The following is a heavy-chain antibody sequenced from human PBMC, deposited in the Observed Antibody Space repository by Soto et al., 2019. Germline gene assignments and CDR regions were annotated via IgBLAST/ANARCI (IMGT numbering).Heavy chain of an antibody. CDR2: IVVGSGNT. V-gene: IGHV1-58*01. J-gene: IGHJ4*02. D-gene: IGHD3-9*01. CDR3: AAQRHYDILTGYYEYYFDY. CDR1: GFTFTSSA. Sequence: SVKVSCKASGFTFTSSAVQWVRQARGQRLEWIGWIVVGSGNTNYAQKFQERVTITRDMSTSTAYMELSSLRSEDTAVYYCAAQRHYDILTGYYEYYFDYWGQGTLVTVSS.